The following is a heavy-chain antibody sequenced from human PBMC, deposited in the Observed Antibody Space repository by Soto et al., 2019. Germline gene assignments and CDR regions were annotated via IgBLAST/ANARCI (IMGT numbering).Heavy chain of an antibody. Sequence: SETPSLTGHLAGGSISRYHLILIRQPHRQGLEWIGYIYYSGSTNYNPSLKSRVTISVDTSKNQFSLKLSSVTAADTAVCYCARETDRLRLGELSLPLFDYWGQGTLVTSPQ. CDR1: GGSISRYH. V-gene: IGHV4-59*01. D-gene: IGHD3-16*02. J-gene: IGHJ4*02. CDR2: IYYSGST. CDR3: ARETDRLRLGELSLPLFDY.